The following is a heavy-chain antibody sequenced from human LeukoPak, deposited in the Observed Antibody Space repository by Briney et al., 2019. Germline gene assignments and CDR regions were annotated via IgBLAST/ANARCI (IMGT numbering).Heavy chain of an antibody. J-gene: IGHJ5*02. CDR1: GYSFTSYW. Sequence: GESLKISCKGSGYSFTSYWIGWVRQMPGKGLEWMAIIHPSDSDTRYSPSFQGQVTISADKSISTAYLQWSSLKASDTAVYYCAKLAGAAYTWVDPWGQGTLVTVSS. V-gene: IGHV5-51*01. D-gene: IGHD3-16*01. CDR2: IHPSDSDT. CDR3: AKLAGAAYTWVDP.